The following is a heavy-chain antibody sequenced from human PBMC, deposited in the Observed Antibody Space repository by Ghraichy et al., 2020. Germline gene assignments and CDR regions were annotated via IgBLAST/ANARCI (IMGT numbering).Heavy chain of an antibody. Sequence: ASVKVSCKASGYTFTNYAMHWVRQAPGQRLEWMGWISTDNGNTKYSQRFQGRVTITRDTSARTVYMELSSLRSEDTAVYYCARAKGADYYDSSGMGDYWGPGTLVPVSS. J-gene: IGHJ4*02. CDR3: ARAKGADYYDSSGMGDY. V-gene: IGHV1-3*04. D-gene: IGHD3-22*01. CDR2: ISTDNGNT. CDR1: GYTFTNYA.